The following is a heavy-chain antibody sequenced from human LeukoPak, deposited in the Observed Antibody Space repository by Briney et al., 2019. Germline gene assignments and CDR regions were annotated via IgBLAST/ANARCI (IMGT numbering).Heavy chain of an antibody. CDR1: GFTFSTYW. CDR2: INTDGSST. V-gene: IGHV3-74*01. CDR3: ARGGLEPVDY. J-gene: IGHJ4*02. D-gene: IGHD1-1*01. Sequence: GGSLRLSCAASGFTFSTYWMHWGRQAPGKGLVWVSRINTDGSSTSYADSVKGRFTISRDNAKNTLYLQMNSLSADDTAVYYCARGGLEPVDYWGQGTLVTVSS.